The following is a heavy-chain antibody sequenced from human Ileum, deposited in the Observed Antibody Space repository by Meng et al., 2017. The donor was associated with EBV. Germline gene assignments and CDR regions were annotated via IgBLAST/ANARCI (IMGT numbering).Heavy chain of an antibody. CDR3: ARDFGPHQLWY. CDR2: IYHSGST. J-gene: IGHJ4*02. D-gene: IGHD3-16*01. Sequence: QLTLQEAGPGPGQPSGTLSLTCAVSGGSISSSNWWSWVRQPPGKGLEWIGEIYHSGSTNYNPSLKSRVTISVDKSKNQFSLKLSSVTAADTAVYYCARDFGPHQLWYWGQGTLVTVSS. CDR1: GGSISSSNW. V-gene: IGHV4-4*02.